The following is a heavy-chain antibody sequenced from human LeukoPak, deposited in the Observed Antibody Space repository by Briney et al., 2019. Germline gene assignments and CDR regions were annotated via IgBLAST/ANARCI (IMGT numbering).Heavy chain of an antibody. CDR3: AKSHVVRGHNWFDP. V-gene: IGHV3-23*01. J-gene: IGHJ5*02. Sequence: PGGSLRLSCAASGFTFSSYAMSWVRQAPGKGLEWVSAISGSGGSTYYADSVKGRFTVSRDNSKNTLYLQMNSLRAEDTAVYYCAKSHVVRGHNWFDPWGQGTLVTVSP. CDR1: GFTFSSYA. CDR2: ISGSGGST. D-gene: IGHD3-10*02.